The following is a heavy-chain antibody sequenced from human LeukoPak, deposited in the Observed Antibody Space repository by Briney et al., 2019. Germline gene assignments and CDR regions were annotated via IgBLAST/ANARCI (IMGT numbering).Heavy chain of an antibody. V-gene: IGHV3-7*01. J-gene: IGHJ4*02. CDR3: AKWQLYSGNYYLDV. D-gene: IGHD1-7*01. CDR2: IKEDGSVH. Sequence: GSLRLSCAASGFTFSSYWMSWVRQAPGKGLEWVANIKEDGSVHYFVDSVKGRFTMSRDNAKHSLFLHMNSLRAEDSAVYYCAKWQLYSGNYYLDVWGQGTLVTVSS. CDR1: GFTFSSYW.